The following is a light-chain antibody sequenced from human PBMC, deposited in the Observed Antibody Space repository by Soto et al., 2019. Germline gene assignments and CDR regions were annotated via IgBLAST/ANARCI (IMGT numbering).Light chain of an antibody. V-gene: IGKV3-20*01. CDR1: QSVSSY. CDR3: QQYGSSQIT. J-gene: IGKJ5*01. CDR2: GAS. Sequence: EIVLTQSPATLSLSPGERATLSCRASQSVSSYLAWYQQKPGQAPRLLIYGASSRATGIPDRFSGSGSGTDFTLTISRLEPEDFAVYYCQQYGSSQITFGQGTRLEI.